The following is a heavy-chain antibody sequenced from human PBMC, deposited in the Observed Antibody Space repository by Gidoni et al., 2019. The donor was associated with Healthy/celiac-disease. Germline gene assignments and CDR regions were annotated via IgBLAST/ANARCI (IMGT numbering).Heavy chain of an antibody. J-gene: IGHJ4*02. CDR1: GYTFTSYY. Sequence: QVQLVQSGAEVKKPGASVKASCKAAGYTFTSYYMHWVRQAPGQGLEWMGIINPSGGSTSYAQKFQGRVTMTRDTSTSTVYMELSSLSSEDTAVYYCASPLGGEYSSSWHHSFDYWGQGTLVTVSS. D-gene: IGHD6-13*01. CDR3: ASPLGGEYSSSWHHSFDY. V-gene: IGHV1-46*03. CDR2: INPSGGST.